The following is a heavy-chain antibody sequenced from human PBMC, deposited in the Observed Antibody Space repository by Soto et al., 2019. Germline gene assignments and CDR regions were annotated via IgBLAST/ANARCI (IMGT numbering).Heavy chain of an antibody. Sequence: QVQLQESGPGLVKPSQTLSLTCTVSGGSISTAGYYWSWIRQHPVKGLEWIGYIYYSGSTFYKPSLKRRVTISVDTSENQFSLKLSSVTPADTAVYYSAGAMSEDYFDYWGQGTLVTVSS. J-gene: IGHJ4*02. V-gene: IGHV4-31*03. CDR3: AGAMSEDYFDY. CDR1: GGSISTAGYY. CDR2: IYYSGST.